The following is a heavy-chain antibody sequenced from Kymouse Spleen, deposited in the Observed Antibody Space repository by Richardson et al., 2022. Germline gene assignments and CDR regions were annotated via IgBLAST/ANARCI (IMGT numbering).Heavy chain of an antibody. V-gene: IGHV3-73*02. CDR2: IRSKANSYAT. Sequence: EVQLVESGGGLVQPGGSLKLSCAASGFTFSGSAMHWVRQASGKGLEWVGRIRSKANSYATAYAASVKGRFTISRDDSKNTAYLQMNSLKTEDTAVYYCTLAAAGPNWFDPWGQGTLVTVSS. CDR1: GFTFSGSA. D-gene: IGHD6-13*01. CDR3: TLAAAGPNWFDP. J-gene: IGHJ5*02.